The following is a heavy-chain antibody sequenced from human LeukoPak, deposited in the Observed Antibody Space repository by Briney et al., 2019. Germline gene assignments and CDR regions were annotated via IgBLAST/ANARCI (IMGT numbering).Heavy chain of an antibody. CDR1: GYTFPGYY. CDR3: AREHSGSSGKVFDY. D-gene: IGHD6-6*01. CDR2: INPNSGGT. Sequence: ASVKVSCKASGYTFPGYYMHWVRQAPGQGLEWMGWINPNSGGTNYAQKFQGRVTMTRDTSISTAYMELSRLRSDDTAVNYCAREHSGSSGKVFDYWGQGTLVTVSS. V-gene: IGHV1-2*02. J-gene: IGHJ4*02.